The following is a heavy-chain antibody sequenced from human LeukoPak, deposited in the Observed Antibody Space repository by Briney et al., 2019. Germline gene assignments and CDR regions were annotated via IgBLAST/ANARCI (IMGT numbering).Heavy chain of an antibody. CDR1: GFIFGSYG. D-gene: IGHD7-27*01. Sequence: GGSLRLFCAASGFIFGSYGMHWVRQGPVKGLEWVSVIYSGGTTYYAESVKGRFTISRDNSKNTLYLQMNSLRAEDTAVYYCARAPNRAYYMDVWGKGTTVTVSS. V-gene: IGHV3-NL1*01. CDR3: ARAPNRAYYMDV. CDR2: IYSGGTT. J-gene: IGHJ6*03.